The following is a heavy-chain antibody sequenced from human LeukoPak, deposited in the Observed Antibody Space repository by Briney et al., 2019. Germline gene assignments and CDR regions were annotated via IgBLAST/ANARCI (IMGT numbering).Heavy chain of an antibody. CDR1: GFPFETNA. CDR2: IGNTDT. CDR3: AKDWIQFNRVFDCFDS. J-gene: IGHJ4*02. Sequence: GGSLRLSCATSGFPFETNAMSWVRQAAEEGLEWVATIGNTDTFDADSVTGRFTISRDNSKNTVNLQMNRLRVEDTAIYYCAKDWIQFNRVFDCFDSWGQGTLVTVSS. D-gene: IGHD5-18*01. V-gene: IGHV3-23*01.